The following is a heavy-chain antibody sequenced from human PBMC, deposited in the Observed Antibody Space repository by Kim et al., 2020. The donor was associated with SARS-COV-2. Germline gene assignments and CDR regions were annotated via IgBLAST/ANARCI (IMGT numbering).Heavy chain of an antibody. V-gene: IGHV3-48*02. CDR2: ISSSSSTI. J-gene: IGHJ5*02. D-gene: IGHD3-16*02. CDR1: GFTFSSYS. CDR3: ASNEVMITFGGVIVPSWFDP. Sequence: GGSLRLSCAASGFTFSSYSMNWVRQAPGKGLEWVSYISSSSSTIYYADPVKGRFTISRDNAKNSLYLQMNSLRDEDTAVYYCASNEVMITFGGVIVPSWFDPWGQGTLVTVSS.